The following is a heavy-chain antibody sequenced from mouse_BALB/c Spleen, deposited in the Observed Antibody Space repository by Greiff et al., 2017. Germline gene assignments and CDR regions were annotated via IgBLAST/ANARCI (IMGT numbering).Heavy chain of an antibody. CDR1: GFSLTSYG. CDR2: IWAGGST. J-gene: IGHJ3*01. CDR3: ARDREYGSYDYDAFAY. V-gene: IGHV2-9*02. Sequence: VKLMESGPGLVAPSQSLSITCTVSGFSLTSYGVHWVRQPPGKGLEWLGVIWAGGSTNYNSALMSRLSISKDNSKSQVFLKMNSLQTDDTAMYYCARDREYGSYDYDAFAYWGQGTLVTVSA. D-gene: IGHD2-4*01.